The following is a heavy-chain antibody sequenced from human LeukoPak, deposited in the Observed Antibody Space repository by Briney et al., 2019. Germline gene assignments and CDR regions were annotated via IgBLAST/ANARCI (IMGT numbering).Heavy chain of an antibody. D-gene: IGHD1-26*01. CDR2: IRYDGSNE. Sequence: AGGSLRLSCAASGFTFSSYGMHWVRQAPGKGLEWVAMIRYDGSNEFYADSVKGRFTISRDNSKNTLYLQMSSLRAEDTAVYYCARDQNSLGDYWGQGTLVTVSS. CDR1: GFTFSSYG. J-gene: IGHJ4*02. CDR3: ARDQNSLGDY. V-gene: IGHV3-30*02.